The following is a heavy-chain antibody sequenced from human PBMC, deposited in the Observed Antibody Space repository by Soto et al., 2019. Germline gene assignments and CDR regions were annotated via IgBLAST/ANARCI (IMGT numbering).Heavy chain of an antibody. CDR2: IGIGSSTT. J-gene: IGHJ3*01. D-gene: IGHD3-22*01. CDR1: GLTFRSYW. Sequence: PGGSLRLSCAASGLTFRSYWMHWVRQAPGKGLEWVSYIGIGSSTTKYADSVKGRFTISRDNAKNSLYLQMNSLRAEDTAVYYCARDQLYYNDISGRPLNAFDVWGQGTMVTVSS. V-gene: IGHV3-48*01. CDR3: ARDQLYYNDISGRPLNAFDV.